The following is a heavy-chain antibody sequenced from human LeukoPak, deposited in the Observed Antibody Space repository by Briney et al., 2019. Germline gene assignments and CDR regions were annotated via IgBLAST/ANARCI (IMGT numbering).Heavy chain of an antibody. CDR3: ARDLREDSSGNNWFDP. J-gene: IGHJ5*02. Sequence: PSETPSLTCTVSGGSISSGGYYWSWIRQHPGKGLEWIGYIYYSGSTYYNPSLKSRVTISVDTSKNQFSLKLSSVTAADTAVYYCARDLREDSSGNNWFDPWGQGTLVTVSS. CDR1: GGSISSGGYY. V-gene: IGHV4-31*03. CDR2: IYYSGST. D-gene: IGHD3-22*01.